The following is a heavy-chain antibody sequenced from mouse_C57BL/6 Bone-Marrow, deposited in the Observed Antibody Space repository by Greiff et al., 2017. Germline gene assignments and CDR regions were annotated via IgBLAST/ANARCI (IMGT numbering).Heavy chain of an antibody. Sequence: VKLVESGPELVKPGASVKISCKASGYAFSSSWMNWVKQRPGKGLEWIGRIYPGDGDTNYNGKFKGKATLTADKSSSTAYMQLSSLTSEDSAVYFCARSAYYYGSSDSRPYWYFEGWGTGTTVTVSS. CDR2: IYPGDGDT. V-gene: IGHV1-82*01. CDR1: GYAFSSSW. CDR3: ARSAYYYGSSDSRPYWYFEG. D-gene: IGHD1-1*01. J-gene: IGHJ1*03.